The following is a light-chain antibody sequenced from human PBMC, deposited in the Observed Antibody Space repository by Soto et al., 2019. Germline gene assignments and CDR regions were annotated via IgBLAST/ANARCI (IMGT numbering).Light chain of an antibody. Sequence: EIVLTQSPGTLSLSPGERATLSCRASQSVSSNYLAWYQQKPGQAPRLLIYGASSRATGIPDRFSGSGSGTDFTLTISRLEPEDFAVYYCQQCGSSLYTFGQGTKLEIK. J-gene: IGKJ2*01. CDR3: QQCGSSLYT. CDR2: GAS. CDR1: QSVSSNY. V-gene: IGKV3-20*01.